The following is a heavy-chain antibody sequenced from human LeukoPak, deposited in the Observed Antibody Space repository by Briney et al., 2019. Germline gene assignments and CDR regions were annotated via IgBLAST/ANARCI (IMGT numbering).Heavy chain of an antibody. CDR2: INTNTGNP. CDR3: ARDRGPWYQLPYTPGIDY. Sequence: ASVNVSCKASGYTFTSYAMNWVRQAPGQGLEWMGWINTNTGNPTYDQGFTGRFVFSFDTSVNTAYLQISSLKAEDTAVYYCARDRGPWYQLPYTPGIDYWGQGTLVTVSS. D-gene: IGHD2-2*01. V-gene: IGHV7-4-1*02. CDR1: GYTFTSYA. J-gene: IGHJ4*02.